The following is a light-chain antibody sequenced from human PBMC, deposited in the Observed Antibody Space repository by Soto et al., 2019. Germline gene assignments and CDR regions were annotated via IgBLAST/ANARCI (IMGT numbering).Light chain of an antibody. CDR2: WAS. J-gene: IGKJ4*01. CDR3: QQYYCTPLT. V-gene: IGKV4-1*01. CDR1: QSVLYSSNNKNY. Sequence: DIVMTQSPDSLAVSLGERATINCKSSQSVLYSSNNKNYLAWYQQKPGQPPKLLIYWASTRESGVPDQFSGSGFGTNFTLKISGLQAEDVAVYYCQQYYCTPLTFGGGTKVEIK.